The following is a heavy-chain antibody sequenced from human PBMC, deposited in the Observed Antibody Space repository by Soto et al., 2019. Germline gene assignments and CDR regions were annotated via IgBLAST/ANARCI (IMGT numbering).Heavy chain of an antibody. D-gene: IGHD2-2*01. V-gene: IGHV5-51*01. CDR2: IYPGDSDT. Sequence: PGESLKISCKGSGYSSTSYWIGWVRQMPGKGLEWMGIIYPGDSDTRYSPPFQGQVTISADKSISTAYLQWSSLKASDTAMYYCARRSRYAVGVYGMDVWGQGTTVTVSS. CDR1: GYSSTSYW. J-gene: IGHJ6*02. CDR3: ARRSRYAVGVYGMDV.